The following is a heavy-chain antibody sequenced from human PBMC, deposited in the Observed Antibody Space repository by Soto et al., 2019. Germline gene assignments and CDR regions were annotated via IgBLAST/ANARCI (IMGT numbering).Heavy chain of an antibody. V-gene: IGHV3-23*01. Sequence: EVQLLESGGGLVQPGGSLRLSCAASGFTFSNYAMTWVRQAPGKGLEWVSVITGSGGGTYFVDSVKGRFTISRDNTKNSVYRKMNSLRAEPAAVYYGAKRPPSAAGFDYGGQGTLVTVAS. D-gene: IGHD6-13*01. CDR2: ITGSGGGT. J-gene: IGHJ4*02. CDR3: AKRPPSAAGFDY. CDR1: GFTFSNYA.